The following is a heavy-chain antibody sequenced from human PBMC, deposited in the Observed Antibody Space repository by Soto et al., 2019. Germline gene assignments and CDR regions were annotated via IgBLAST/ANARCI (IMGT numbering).Heavy chain of an antibody. J-gene: IGHJ4*02. CDR2: IIPLFGTA. CDR1: GGTFNKYA. Sequence: ASVKVTFKASGGTFNKYAIDWVRQAPGQGLEWMGGIIPLFGTAKYAQKFQGRVTITADEATSTAYMELSGLRSEDTAVYYCARQFDYDTSGYYYAYWGQGTLVTVSS. D-gene: IGHD3-22*01. CDR3: ARQFDYDTSGYYYAY. V-gene: IGHV1-69*13.